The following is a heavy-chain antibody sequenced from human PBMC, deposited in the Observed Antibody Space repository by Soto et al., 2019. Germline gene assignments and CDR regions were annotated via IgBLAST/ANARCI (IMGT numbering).Heavy chain of an antibody. D-gene: IGHD3-9*01. Sequence: QVQLVQSGAEVKKPGSSVKVSCKASGGTFTTDTFSWVRQAPGQGLEWMGVIIPVFGTANYAQKFQGRVTITADKSTNTAYMELNSLTSEDTAVYFCARGTGDHWGQGTLVTVSS. J-gene: IGHJ4*02. V-gene: IGHV1-69*06. CDR3: ARGTGDH. CDR1: GGTFTTDT. CDR2: IIPVFGTA.